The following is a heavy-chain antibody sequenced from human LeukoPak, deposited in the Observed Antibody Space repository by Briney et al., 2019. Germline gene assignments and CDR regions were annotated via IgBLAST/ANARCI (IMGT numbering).Heavy chain of an antibody. J-gene: IGHJ4*02. CDR1: GFTFSIYS. D-gene: IGHD3-22*01. CDR3: AKDLFLYGSSGYPRCPDH. V-gene: IGHV3-30*18. CDR2: ISYDGSKK. Sequence: GGSLRLSCAASGFTFSIYSINWVRQAPGKGLEWVAGISYDGSKKDYADSVKGRFSISRDDSKNTVYLQMNSLTTEDTAIYYCAKDLFLYGSSGYPRCPDHWGQGTLVTVSS.